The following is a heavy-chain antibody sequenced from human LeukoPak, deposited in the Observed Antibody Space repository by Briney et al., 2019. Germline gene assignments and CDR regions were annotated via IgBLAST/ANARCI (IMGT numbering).Heavy chain of an antibody. CDR2: MRPNNGNS. D-gene: IGHD2/OR15-2a*01. J-gene: IGHJ4*02. CDR3: ARGPPESTKSEY. CDR1: GYTFTSYD. V-gene: IGHV1-8*01. Sequence: PGASVKVSCKDSGYTFTSYDVNWVRQAAGQWLEWIGWMRPNNGNSGYAQKFQGRVTMTRDTYINTASKELRSRTSEDTAVYYCARGPPESTKSEYRGGGSLVTISS.